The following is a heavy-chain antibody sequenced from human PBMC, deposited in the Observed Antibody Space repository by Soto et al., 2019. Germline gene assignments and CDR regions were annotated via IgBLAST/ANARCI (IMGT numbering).Heavy chain of an antibody. CDR1: GGSISNDSYY. Sequence: SETRSRTCTVSGGSISNDSYYWSWVRQSPGKVLEWIAYIYYSGSTYYNPSLKSRLTISVDPSKNQFSLKLSSVTAADTAVYYCARTASPAPFYDASADFERWGQGTLVTVSS. CDR3: ARTASPAPFYDASADFER. CDR2: IYYSGST. J-gene: IGHJ5*02. V-gene: IGHV4-30-4*01. D-gene: IGHD3-22*01.